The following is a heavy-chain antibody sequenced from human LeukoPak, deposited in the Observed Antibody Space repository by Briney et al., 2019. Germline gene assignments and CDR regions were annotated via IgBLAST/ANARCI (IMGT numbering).Heavy chain of an antibody. D-gene: IGHD3-10*01. CDR2: IYTSGST. Sequence: SETLSLTCTVSGGSISSYYWSWIRQPAGKGLEWIGRIYTSGSTNYNPSLKSRVTMSVDTSKNQFSLKLSSVTAADTAVYYCARGVLLWFGESPQGWFDPWGQGALVTVSS. V-gene: IGHV4-4*07. J-gene: IGHJ5*02. CDR1: GGSISSYY. CDR3: ARGVLLWFGESPQGWFDP.